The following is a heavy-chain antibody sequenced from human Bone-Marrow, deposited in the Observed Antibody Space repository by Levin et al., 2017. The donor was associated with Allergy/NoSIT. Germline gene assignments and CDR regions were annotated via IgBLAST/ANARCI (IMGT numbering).Heavy chain of an antibody. V-gene: IGHV3-23*01. CDR1: GFTFSNFA. J-gene: IGHJ4*02. Sequence: HPGGSLRLSCAASGFTFSNFAMSWVRQAPGKGLEWVSGISSSGANTYYQDSVKGRFTISRDSSKNTVWLQMNSLRADDTAVYYCAKAKYSYGVDFWGQGTLVTVSS. CDR2: ISSSGANT. D-gene: IGHD5-18*01. CDR3: AKAKYSYGVDF.